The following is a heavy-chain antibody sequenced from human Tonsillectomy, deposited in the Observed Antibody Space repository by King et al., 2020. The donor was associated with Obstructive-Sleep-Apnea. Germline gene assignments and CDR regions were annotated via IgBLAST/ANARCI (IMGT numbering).Heavy chain of an antibody. V-gene: IGHV3-23*04. CDR1: GFTFKNYV. Sequence: DVQLVESGGGLVQPGGSLRLSCAVSGFTFKNYVMNWVRQAPGKGLDWVSTLSGRDGSTYYADSVKGRFTISRDNSKNTLYLQMNSLRVEDTAEYYCATVSRDGGIVEVPTAKEYYYYYYDLDVWGQGTTVTVSS. CDR2: LSGRDGST. D-gene: IGHD2-2*01. J-gene: IGHJ6*02. CDR3: ATVSRDGGIVEVPTAKEYYYYYYDLDV.